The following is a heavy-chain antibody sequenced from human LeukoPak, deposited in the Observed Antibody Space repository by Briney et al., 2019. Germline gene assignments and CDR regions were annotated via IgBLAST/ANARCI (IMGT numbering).Heavy chain of an antibody. V-gene: IGHV3-66*01. Sequence: PGGSLRLSCAASGFTVSSNYMSWVRQAPGKGLEWVSVIYSGGSTYYADSVKGRFTISRDNSKNTLYLQMNSLRAEDTAVYYCARAGVLIAAADAFDIWGQGTMVTVSS. CDR1: GFTVSSNY. J-gene: IGHJ3*02. D-gene: IGHD6-13*01. CDR3: ARAGVLIAAADAFDI. CDR2: IYSGGST.